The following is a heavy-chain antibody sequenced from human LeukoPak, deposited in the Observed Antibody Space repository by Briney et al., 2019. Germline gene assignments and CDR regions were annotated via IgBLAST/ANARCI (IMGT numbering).Heavy chain of an antibody. D-gene: IGHD6-13*01. J-gene: IGHJ4*02. CDR3: ARHAGVGAAADS. V-gene: IGHV5-51*01. Sequence: GGSLRLSCKGSGYSFAIYWIGWVRQMPGKGPEWMGIIYPGDSDARYSPSFQGQVTISADKSISTAYLLWSSLKASDTAIYYCARHAGVGAAADSWGQGTPVTVSS. CDR2: IYPGDSDA. CDR1: GYSFAIYW.